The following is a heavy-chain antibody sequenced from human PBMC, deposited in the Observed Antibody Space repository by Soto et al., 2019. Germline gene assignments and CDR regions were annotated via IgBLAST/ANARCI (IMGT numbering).Heavy chain of an antibody. CDR1: GYTFTSYD. CDR2: MNPNSGNT. D-gene: IGHD6-19*01. CDR3: ARGYSIGQQWLVLEYFQH. V-gene: IGHV1-8*01. J-gene: IGHJ1*01. Sequence: ASVKVSCKASGYTFTSYDINWVRQATGQGLEWMGWMNPNSGNTGYAQKFQGRVTMTRNTSISTAYMELSSLRSEDTAVYYCARGYSIGQQWLVLEYFQHWGQGTLVTVSS.